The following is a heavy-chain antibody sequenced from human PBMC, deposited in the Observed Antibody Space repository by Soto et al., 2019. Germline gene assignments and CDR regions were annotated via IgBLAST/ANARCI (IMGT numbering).Heavy chain of an antibody. V-gene: IGHV1-2*02. D-gene: IGHD2-2*03. Sequence: ASVKVSCKASGYTFTGYYMHWVRQAPGQGLEWMGWINPNSGGTNYAQKFQGRVTMTRDTSISTAYMELSRLRSDDTAVYYCARDGYCSSTSCCFWFDPWGQGTLVTVSS. CDR1: GYTFTGYY. CDR3: ARDGYCSSTSCCFWFDP. J-gene: IGHJ5*02. CDR2: INPNSGGT.